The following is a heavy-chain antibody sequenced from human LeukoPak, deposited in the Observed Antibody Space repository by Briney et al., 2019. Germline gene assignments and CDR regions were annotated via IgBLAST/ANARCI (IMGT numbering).Heavy chain of an antibody. J-gene: IGHJ4*02. D-gene: IGHD5-12*01. CDR1: GGSINSGGSY. Sequence: SETLSLTCTVSGGSINSGGSYWSWIRQLPGKGLEWIGYIYYSGTTYYNPSLKSRLTISMGTSKNQFSLKLTSVTPADTAVYYCVRAITGYYFDFWGQGTLVTVSS. V-gene: IGHV4-31*03. CDR2: IYYSGTT. CDR3: VRAITGYYFDF.